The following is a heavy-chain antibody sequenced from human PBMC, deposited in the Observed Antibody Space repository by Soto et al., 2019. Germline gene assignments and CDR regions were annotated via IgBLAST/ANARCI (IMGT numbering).Heavy chain of an antibody. CDR1: GFSLSTSKMG. CDR2: IYWDDDK. V-gene: IGHV2-5*02. Sequence: QITLKESGPTLVKPTQTLTLTCTFSGFSLSTSKMGVGWIRQPPGKALEWLALIYWDDDKRYSLSLKSRLTLTKDTSRNQVVLIMTNMDPVDTATYYCAHRRGFGELLFDYWGQGTLVIVSS. J-gene: IGHJ4*02. D-gene: IGHD3-10*01. CDR3: AHRRGFGELLFDY.